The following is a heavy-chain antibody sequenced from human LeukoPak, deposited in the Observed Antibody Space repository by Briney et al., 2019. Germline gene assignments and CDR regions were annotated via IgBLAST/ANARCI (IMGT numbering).Heavy chain of an antibody. CDR1: GLTFSTSG. D-gene: IGHD1-14*01. V-gene: IGHV3-21*06. J-gene: IGHJ4*02. CDR3: ATETNGRHYDY. Sequence: PGGSLRLSCTTSGLTFSTSGFNWVRQAPGKGLEWVASIGPTGFDRYHADSIKGRFTISRDNANDFLYLQMDSLRAEDTAVYYCATETNGRHYDYWGQGTLLTVSS. CDR2: IGPTGFDR.